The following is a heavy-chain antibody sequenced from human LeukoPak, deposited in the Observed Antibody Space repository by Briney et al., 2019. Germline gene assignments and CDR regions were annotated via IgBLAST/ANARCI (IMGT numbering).Heavy chain of an antibody. D-gene: IGHD2-15*01. CDR3: TKDLLGSGDDAFDI. CDR2: ISWNSGSI. J-gene: IGHJ3*02. V-gene: IGHV3-9*01. CDR1: GFTFDDYA. Sequence: GGSLRLSCAASGFTFDDYAMHWVRQAPGKGLEWVSGISWNSGSIGYADSVKGRFTISRDNAKNSLYLQMNSLRAEDTALYYCTKDLLGSGDDAFDIWGQGTMVTVSS.